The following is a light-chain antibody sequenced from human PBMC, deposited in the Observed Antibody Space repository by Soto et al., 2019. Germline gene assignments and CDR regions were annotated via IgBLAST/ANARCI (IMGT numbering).Light chain of an antibody. J-gene: IGLJ3*02. CDR3: LVSYSGARV. CDR2: DTT. Sequence: QAVVTQEPSLTVSPGGTVTLTCGSSTGAVSSGHYPYWFQQKPGQAPKTLIYDTTNKHSWTPARFSGSLLGGKAALTLSGAQPEDEADYYCLVSYSGARVFGGGTKLTVL. V-gene: IGLV7-46*01. CDR1: TGAVSSGHY.